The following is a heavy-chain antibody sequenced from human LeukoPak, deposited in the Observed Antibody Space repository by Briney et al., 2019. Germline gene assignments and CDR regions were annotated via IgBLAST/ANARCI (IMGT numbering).Heavy chain of an antibody. D-gene: IGHD6-19*01. CDR2: INHSGST. CDR3: ARHDEQSVAGKGYYYYGMDV. Sequence: SETLSLTCAVYGGSFSGYYWSWTRQPPGKGLEWIGEINHSGSTNYNPSLKSRVTISVDTSKNQFSLKLSSVTAADTAVYYCARHDEQSVAGKGYYYYGMDVWGQGTTVTVSS. CDR1: GGSFSGYY. V-gene: IGHV4-34*01. J-gene: IGHJ6*02.